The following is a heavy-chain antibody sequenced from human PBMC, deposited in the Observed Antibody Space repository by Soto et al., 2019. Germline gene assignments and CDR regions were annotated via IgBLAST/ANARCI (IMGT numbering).Heavy chain of an antibody. V-gene: IGHV3-74*01. CDR2: INTDGSTT. Sequence: EVHLVESGGGLVQPGGSLRLSCAASGFTFSSHWMHWVRQAPGKGLVWVSRINTDGSTTNYADYVKGRFTVSRDNAKNTLYLQMNSLRAEDTAVYYCAGSLLWPLDLNYWGQGTLVTVSS. D-gene: IGHD2-21*02. CDR1: GFTFSSHW. CDR3: AGSLLWPLDLNY. J-gene: IGHJ4*02.